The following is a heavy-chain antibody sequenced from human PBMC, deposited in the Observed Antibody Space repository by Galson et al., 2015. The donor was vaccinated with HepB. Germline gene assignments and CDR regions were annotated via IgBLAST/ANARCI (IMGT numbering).Heavy chain of an antibody. J-gene: IGHJ4*02. CDR3: AQGPGYTYANSGDLAMGY. D-gene: IGHD5-18*01. CDR1: GFTFSSYG. CDR2: ISYDGGYK. V-gene: IGHV3-30*18. Sequence: SLRLSCLASGFTFSSYGMHCARQAPGKGLEWVGVISYDGGYKTYADSVKGRFTISSDDSKNTLYLQVNSLRPEDTAVYYCAQGPGYTYANSGDLAMGYWGQGTLVTVSS.